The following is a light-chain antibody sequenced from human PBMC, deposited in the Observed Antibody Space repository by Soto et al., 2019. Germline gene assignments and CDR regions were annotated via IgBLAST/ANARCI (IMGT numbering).Light chain of an antibody. CDR3: QQYGSSPLT. CDR1: QSVSSSY. J-gene: IGKJ4*01. V-gene: IGKV3-20*01. CDR2: RAS. Sequence: EMVLTQSPGTLSLSRGERATLSCRASQSVSSSYLAWYQQKPGQAPKVLIYRASSRATGIPDRFSGSGSGTDFTLTISRLEPEDFAVYYCQQYGSSPLTFGGGTQVDIK.